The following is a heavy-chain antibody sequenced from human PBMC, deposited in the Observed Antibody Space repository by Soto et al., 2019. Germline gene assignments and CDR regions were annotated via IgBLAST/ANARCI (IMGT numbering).Heavy chain of an antibody. CDR3: GRLGVLPRIPSTFAH. V-gene: IGHV4-39*01. CDR2: VYYSGST. Sequence: SETLSLTCTVSGGSVSSSSYYWGWVRQPPGKGLEWIGSVYYSGSTYYNPSLESRVTISVDKSKNQFSLKLMSLSAADTAVFYWGRLGVLPRIPSTFAHWGQGAL. D-gene: IGHD3-3*01. CDR1: GGSVSSSSYY. J-gene: IGHJ4*02.